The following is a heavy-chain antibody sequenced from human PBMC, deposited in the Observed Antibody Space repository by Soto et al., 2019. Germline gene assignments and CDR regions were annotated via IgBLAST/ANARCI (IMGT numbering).Heavy chain of an antibody. CDR2: IYNSGST. J-gene: IGHJ6*03. Sequence: SETLSLTCSVSGGSMSFFYWSWIRQPPGKGLEWIGYIYNSGSTKYSPSLKGRVTISVDTSRNQLSLKLTSVTAADTAVDYCTCVTKETANDNYYLDDWGKGTTVTVSS. CDR1: GGSMSFFY. V-gene: IGHV4-59*01. CDR3: TCVTKETANDNYYLDD. D-gene: IGHD4-17*01.